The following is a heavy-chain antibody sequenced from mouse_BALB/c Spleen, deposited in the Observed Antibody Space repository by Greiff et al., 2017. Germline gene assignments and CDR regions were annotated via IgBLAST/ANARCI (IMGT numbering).Heavy chain of an antibody. V-gene: IGHV1-9*01. J-gene: IGHJ2*01. Sequence: VQLQQSGAELMKPGASVKISCKATGYTFSSYWIEWVKQRPGHGLEWIGEILPGSGSTNYNEKFKGKATFTADTSSNTAYMQLSSLTSEDSAVYYCARWGFPYYFDYWGQGTTLTVSS. CDR3: ARWGFPYYFDY. CDR1: GYTFSSYW. CDR2: ILPGSGST.